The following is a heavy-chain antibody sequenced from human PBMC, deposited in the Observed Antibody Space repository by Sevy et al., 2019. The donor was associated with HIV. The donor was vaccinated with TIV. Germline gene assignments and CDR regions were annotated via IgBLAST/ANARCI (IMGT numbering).Heavy chain of an antibody. J-gene: IGHJ4*02. CDR3: AKAPRGYSYASFFDY. CDR2: ISYDRSNK. Sequence: GGSLRLSCAASGFTFTSYGMHWVRQAPGKGLEWVAVISYDRSNKYYADSVKGRFTISRDKSKNTLYLQMNSLRAEDTAVYYCAKAPRGYSYASFFDYWGQGTLVTVSS. V-gene: IGHV3-30*18. D-gene: IGHD5-18*01. CDR1: GFTFTSYG.